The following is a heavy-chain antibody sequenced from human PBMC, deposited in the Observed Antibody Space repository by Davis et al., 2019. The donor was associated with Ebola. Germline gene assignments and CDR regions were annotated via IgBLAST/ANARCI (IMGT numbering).Heavy chain of an antibody. V-gene: IGHV1-46*01. CDR3: ARAIYYYDSSGYSDY. J-gene: IGHJ4*02. CDR1: GYTFTSYY. D-gene: IGHD3-22*01. Sequence: AASVKVSCKASGYTFTSYYMHWVRQAPGQGLEWMGIINPSDGSTSYAQKFQGRATMTRDTSTSTVYMELSSLRSEDTAVYYCARAIYYYDSSGYSDYWGQGTLVTVSS. CDR2: INPSDGST.